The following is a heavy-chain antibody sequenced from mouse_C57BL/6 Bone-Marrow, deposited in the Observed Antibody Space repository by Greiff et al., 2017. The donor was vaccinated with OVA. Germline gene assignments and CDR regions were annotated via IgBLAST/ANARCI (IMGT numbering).Heavy chain of an antibody. J-gene: IGHJ3*01. D-gene: IGHD2-5*01. V-gene: IGHV2-2*01. CDR2: IWSGGST. CDR1: GFSLTSYG. CDR3: ARNPYYSNWGFAY. Sequence: VKLMESGPGLVQPSQSLSITCTVSGFSLTSYGVHWVRQSPGKGLEWLGVIWSGGSTDYNAAFISRLSISKDNSKSQVFFKMNSLQADDTAIYYCARNPYYSNWGFAYWGQGTLVTVSA.